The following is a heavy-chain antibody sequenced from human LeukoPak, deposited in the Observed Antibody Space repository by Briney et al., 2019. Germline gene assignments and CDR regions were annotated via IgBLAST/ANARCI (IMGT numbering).Heavy chain of an antibody. D-gene: IGHD6-13*01. V-gene: IGHV3-33*01. CDR2: IWYDGSNK. CDR1: GFTFSSYG. J-gene: IGHJ4*02. Sequence: GGSLRLSCAASGFTFSSYGMHWVRQAPGKGLEWVAVIWYDGSNKYYADSVKGRFTISRDNSKNTLYLQMNSLRAEDTAVYYCARALYSSSCPDYWGQGTLVTVSS. CDR3: ARALYSSSCPDY.